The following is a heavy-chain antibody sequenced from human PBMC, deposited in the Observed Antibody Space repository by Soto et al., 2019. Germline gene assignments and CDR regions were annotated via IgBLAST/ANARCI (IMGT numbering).Heavy chain of an antibody. CDR1: GFTFSSYG. Sequence: QSGGSLRLSCAASGFTFSSYGMHWVRQAPGKGLEWVAVISYDGSNKYYADSVKGRFTISRDNSKNTLYLQMNSLRAEDTAVYYCAKLAYYYDSSGWAFDIWGQGTMVTVSS. CDR2: ISYDGSNK. CDR3: AKLAYYYDSSGWAFDI. J-gene: IGHJ3*02. D-gene: IGHD3-22*01. V-gene: IGHV3-30*18.